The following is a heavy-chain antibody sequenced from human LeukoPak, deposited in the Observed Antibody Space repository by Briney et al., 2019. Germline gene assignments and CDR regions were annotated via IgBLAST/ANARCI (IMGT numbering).Heavy chain of an antibody. CDR3: ARDPLGSAP. CDR1: GFTFSSYE. Sequence: GGSLRLSCAASGFTFSSYEMNWVRQAPGRGLEWVSYISSSGSTIYYADSVKGRFTISRDNAKNSLYLQMNSLRAEDTAVYYCARDPLGSAPWGQGTLVTVSS. J-gene: IGHJ5*02. CDR2: ISSSGSTI. D-gene: IGHD3-10*01. V-gene: IGHV3-48*03.